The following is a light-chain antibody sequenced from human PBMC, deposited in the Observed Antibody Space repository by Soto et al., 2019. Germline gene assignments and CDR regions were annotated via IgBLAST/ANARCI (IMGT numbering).Light chain of an antibody. J-gene: IGKJ5*01. CDR2: DAS. CDR1: QSVRNSL. V-gene: IGKV3-20*01. Sequence: EIVLTQSPGTLSLSPGERATLSCRASQSVRNSLLACYQQKPGQPPRLLIYDASTRATATPERFSGSGSGTDFTLTISRLEPEDFAVYYCLQYGSSPHTFGQGTRLENK. CDR3: LQYGSSPHT.